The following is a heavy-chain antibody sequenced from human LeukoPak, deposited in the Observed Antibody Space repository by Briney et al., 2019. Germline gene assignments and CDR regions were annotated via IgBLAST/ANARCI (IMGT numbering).Heavy chain of an antibody. CDR2: IYYSGST. CDR3: ARRIVVVPAAIHGHDAFDI. J-gene: IGHJ3*02. V-gene: IGHV4-59*11. CDR1: GGSISSHY. Sequence: SETLSLTCTVSGGSISSHYWSWIRQPPGKGLEWNGYIYYSGSTNYNPSLKSRVTISVDTSKNQFSLKLSSVTAADTAVYYCARRIVVVPAAIHGHDAFDIWGQGTMVTVSS. D-gene: IGHD2-2*02.